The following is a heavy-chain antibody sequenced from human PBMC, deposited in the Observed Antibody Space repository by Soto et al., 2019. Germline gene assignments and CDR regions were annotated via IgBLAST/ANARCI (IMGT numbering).Heavy chain of an antibody. J-gene: IGHJ4*02. D-gene: IGHD3-10*01. Sequence: GGSLRLSCAASGFTFSSYGMHWVRQAPGKGLEWVAVISYDGSNKYYADSVKGRFTISRDNSKNTLYLQMNSLRAEDTAVYYCARRLGPYGHFDYWGQGTLVTVSS. CDR1: GFTFSSYG. CDR2: ISYDGSNK. CDR3: ARRLGPYGHFDY. V-gene: IGHV3-30*03.